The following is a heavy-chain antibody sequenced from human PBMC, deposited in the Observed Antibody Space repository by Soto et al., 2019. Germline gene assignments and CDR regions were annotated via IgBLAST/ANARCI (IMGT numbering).Heavy chain of an antibody. J-gene: IGHJ4*02. D-gene: IGHD2-2*01. Sequence: QVQLVQSGAEVKEPGASVKVSCKASGYTFTHYGFSWVRQAPGQGLEWLAWTSADNGDTNYAPKLQGRVTLTTDTSTGTAYMELRGLRSADTAVYYCARDERGTCTSSICSYFDYWGQATLVTVSS. V-gene: IGHV1-18*04. CDR1: GYTFTHYG. CDR3: ARDERGTCTSSICSYFDY. CDR2: TSADNGDT.